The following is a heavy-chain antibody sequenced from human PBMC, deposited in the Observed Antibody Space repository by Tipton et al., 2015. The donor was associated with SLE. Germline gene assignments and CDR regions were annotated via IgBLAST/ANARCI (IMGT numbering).Heavy chain of an antibody. V-gene: IGHV4-28*01. CDR3: ARSLGAGFCSGGNCFEPLDY. CDR1: SYSISNDNW. D-gene: IGHD2-15*01. CDR2: FYYSGAT. Sequence: LRLSCAVPSYSISNDNWWGWIRQPPGKGLEWIGYFYYSGATYYNPSLQSRVTMSADTSKNQFSLKLNSVTAVDTAIYYCARSLGAGFCSGGNCFEPLDYWGQGILVTVSS. J-gene: IGHJ4*02.